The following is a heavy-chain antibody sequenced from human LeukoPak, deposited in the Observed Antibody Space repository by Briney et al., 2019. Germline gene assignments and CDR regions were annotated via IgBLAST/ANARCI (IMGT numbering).Heavy chain of an antibody. CDR1: GYTFTGSY. CDR2: INPNSGGT. CDR3: ARERRAWRGAARPPGGSYYY. J-gene: IGHJ4*02. Sequence: ASVKVSCKASGYTFTGSYMHWVRQAPGQGLEWMGQINPNSGGTNYAQKFQGRVTMTRDTSISTAYMELSRLRSDDTAVYYCARERRAWRGAARPPGGSYYYWGQGTLVTVSS. D-gene: IGHD6-6*01. V-gene: IGHV1-2*06.